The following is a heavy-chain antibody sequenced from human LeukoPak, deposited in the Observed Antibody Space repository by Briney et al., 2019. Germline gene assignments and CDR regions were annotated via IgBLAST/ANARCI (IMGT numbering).Heavy chain of an antibody. CDR3: ARDIAYDSSGYYSPHFDY. V-gene: IGHV3-53*01. D-gene: IGHD3-22*01. J-gene: IGHJ4*02. CDR1: GFTVSSNY. Sequence: GGSLRLYCAASGFTVSSNYMSWVRQAQGKGLEWVSVIYSGGSTYYADSVKGRFTISRDNSKNTLYLQMNSLRAEDTAVYYCARDIAYDSSGYYSPHFDYWGQGTLVTVSS. CDR2: IYSGGST.